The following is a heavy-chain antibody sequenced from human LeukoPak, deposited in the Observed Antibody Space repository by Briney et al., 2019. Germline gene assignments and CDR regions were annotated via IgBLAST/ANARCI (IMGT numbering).Heavy chain of an antibody. CDR1: GFTFSSYS. CDR3: ARRWSRPSPHFGYYFDY. V-gene: IGHV3-21*01. D-gene: IGHD2-15*01. Sequence: TGGSLRLSCAASGFTFSSYSTNWVRQAPGKGLEWVSSISSSSSYIYYADSVKGRFTISRDNAKNSLYLQMNSLRAEDTAVYYCARRWSRPSPHFGYYFDYWGQGTLVTVSS. J-gene: IGHJ4*02. CDR2: ISSSSSYI.